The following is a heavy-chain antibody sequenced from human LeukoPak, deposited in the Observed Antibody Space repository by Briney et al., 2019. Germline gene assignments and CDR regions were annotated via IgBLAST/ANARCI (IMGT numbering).Heavy chain of an antibody. Sequence: GRPLTLFYVASEFPFSSYALSWAHLAPAHGPKCPSAISGSGGSTYYADSAKGRFTISRENSKNTLYLQMNSLRAEDTAVYYCAKNPYDFWSGYWAFDIWGQGTMVTVSS. CDR2: ISGSGGST. V-gene: IGHV3-23*01. CDR3: AKNPYDFWSGYWAFDI. CDR1: EFPFSSYA. J-gene: IGHJ3*02. D-gene: IGHD3-3*01.